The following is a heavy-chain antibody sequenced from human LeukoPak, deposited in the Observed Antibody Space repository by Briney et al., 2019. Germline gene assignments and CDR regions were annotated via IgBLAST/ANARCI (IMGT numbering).Heavy chain of an antibody. V-gene: IGHV5-10-1*01. J-gene: IGHJ4*02. CDR2: IDPSDSYT. Sequence: GESLKISCKGSGYSFTSYWISWVRQMPGKGLEWMGRIDPSDSYTNYSPSFQGHVTISADKSISTAYLQWSSLTASDPAMYYCARPSRYFDWEIDYWGQGTLVTVSS. CDR3: ARPSRYFDWEIDY. CDR1: GYSFTSYW. D-gene: IGHD3-9*01.